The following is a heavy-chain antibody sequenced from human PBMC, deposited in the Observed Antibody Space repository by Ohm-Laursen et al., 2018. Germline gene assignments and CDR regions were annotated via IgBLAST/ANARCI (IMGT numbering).Heavy chain of an antibody. Sequence: SLRLSCAASEFTFTNAWMSWVRQAPGKGLEWVARIKSNVNSETTDYAAPVKGRFTISRDDSKKTLYLQMNSLKTEDTAVYYCSSDSGYKWELRAAGFDFWGQGTMVTVSS. D-gene: IGHD1-26*01. CDR1: EFTFTNAW. CDR2: IKSNVNSETT. J-gene: IGHJ4*02. CDR3: SSDSGYKWELRAAGFDF. V-gene: IGHV3-15*01.